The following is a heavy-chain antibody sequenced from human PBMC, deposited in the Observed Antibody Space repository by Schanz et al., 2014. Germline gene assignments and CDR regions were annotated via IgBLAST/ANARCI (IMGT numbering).Heavy chain of an antibody. CDR3: AKIRYDSSGYYLPYYGMDV. Sequence: EVQLVESGGGLVQPGGSLRLSCAASGFTFSDHYMEWVRQAPGKGLEWVGRSKNKAARYTTEYAASVRGRFTISRDDSKNSLYLQMTSLKTEDTAVYYCAKIRYDSSGYYLPYYGMDVWGQGTTVIVSS. V-gene: IGHV3-72*01. CDR2: SKNKAARYTT. J-gene: IGHJ6*02. D-gene: IGHD3-22*01. CDR1: GFTFSDHY.